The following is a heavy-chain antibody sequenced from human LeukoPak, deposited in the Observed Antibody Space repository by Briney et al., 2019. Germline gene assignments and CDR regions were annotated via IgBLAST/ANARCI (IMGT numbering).Heavy chain of an antibody. V-gene: IGHV4-39*01. D-gene: IGHD6-13*01. CDR1: GGFISSRAYY. J-gene: IGHJ4*02. CDR2: INYSGTT. CDR3: ARHLSTPAAGFDY. Sequence: SETLSLTCTVSGGFISSRAYYWGWIRQSPGKGLEWIASINYSGTTYYNPSLKSRATISIDTSKNQFSLKLRSVTAADTAMYYCARHLSTPAAGFDYWGQGTRVTVSS.